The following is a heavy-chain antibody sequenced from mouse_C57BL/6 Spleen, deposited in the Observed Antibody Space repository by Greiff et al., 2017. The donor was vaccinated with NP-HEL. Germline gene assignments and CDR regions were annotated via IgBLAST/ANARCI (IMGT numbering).Heavy chain of an antibody. CDR3: ARRGKLVYYFDY. CDR2: INPNNGGT. J-gene: IGHJ2*01. CDR1: GYTFTDYY. Sequence: EVQLQQSGPELVKPGASVKISCKASGYTFTDYYMNWVKQSHGKSLEWIGDINPNNGGTSYNQKFKGKATLTVDKSSSTAYMELRSLTSEDSAVYYCARRGKLVYYFDYWGQGTTLTVSS. D-gene: IGHD4-1*01. V-gene: IGHV1-26*01.